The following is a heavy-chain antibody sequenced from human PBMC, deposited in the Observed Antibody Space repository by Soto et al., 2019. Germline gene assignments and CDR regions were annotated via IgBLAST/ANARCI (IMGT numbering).Heavy chain of an antibody. CDR1: GDSVSSHSAA. Sequence: SQTLSLTCDISGDSVSSHSAAWNWIGQCPSRGLEGLGRTYYRSKWYHDYAVSARSRITIHLDTSKNQFSLQLNSVTPDDTAVYSSARAPAKTSSSYGMDVWGQGTTVTVSS. J-gene: IGHJ6*02. D-gene: IGHD2-15*01. V-gene: IGHV6-1*01. CDR2: TYYRSKWYH. CDR3: ARAPAKTSSSYGMDV.